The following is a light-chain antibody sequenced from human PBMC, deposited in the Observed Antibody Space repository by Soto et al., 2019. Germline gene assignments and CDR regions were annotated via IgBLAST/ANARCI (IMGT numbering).Light chain of an antibody. CDR1: QSVSRY. CDR2: DAS. Sequence: EIVLTQSPATLSLPPVERATLSCMASQSVSRYFSWYHQKPRRAPRLLIYDASERATDIPARFSGSGSGTEFTLTISSLQSEDVEVDFCQQYKNWPPLITFGQGTRLEI. CDR3: QQYKNWPPLIT. J-gene: IGKJ5*01. V-gene: IGKV3-11*01.